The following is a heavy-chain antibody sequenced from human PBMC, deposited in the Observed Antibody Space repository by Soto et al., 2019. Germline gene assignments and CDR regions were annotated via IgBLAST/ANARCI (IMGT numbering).Heavy chain of an antibody. Sequence: QPGGTLRLSCAASGFTFSSYAMSWVRQAPGKGLEWVSAISGSGGSTYYADSVKGRFTISRDNSKNTLYLQMNSLRAEDTAVYYCAKDPTLLIYGERSYWGQGTLVTVSS. V-gene: IGHV3-23*01. D-gene: IGHD4-17*01. J-gene: IGHJ4*02. CDR1: GFTFSSYA. CDR2: ISGSGGST. CDR3: AKDPTLLIYGERSY.